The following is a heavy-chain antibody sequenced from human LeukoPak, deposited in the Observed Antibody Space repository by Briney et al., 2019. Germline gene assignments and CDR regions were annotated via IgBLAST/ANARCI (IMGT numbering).Heavy chain of an antibody. CDR2: IYTSGST. CDR3: ARQKWAVVTAPYYFDY. Sequence: SQTLSLTCTISGGSISCGSYYRSWIRQPAGKGLEWIGRIYTSGSTNYNPSLKSRVTISVDTSKNQFSLKLSSVTAADTAVYYCARQKWAVVTAPYYFDYWGQGTLVTVSS. J-gene: IGHJ4*02. CDR1: GGSISCGSYY. D-gene: IGHD5-18*01. V-gene: IGHV4-61*02.